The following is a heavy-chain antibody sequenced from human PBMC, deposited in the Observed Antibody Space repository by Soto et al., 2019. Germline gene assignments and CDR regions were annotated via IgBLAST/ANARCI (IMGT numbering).Heavy chain of an antibody. J-gene: IGHJ6*02. D-gene: IGHD6-13*01. CDR2: INPSGGST. CDR3: RVDSSSWPSYYYYYGMDV. Sequence: PGPPVKVSCKASGYTFTSYYMHWVRQAPGQGLEWMGIINPSGGSTSYAQKFQGRVTMTRDTSTSSVYMELSSLRSEDTAVYYCRVDSSSWPSYYYYYGMDVWGQGTTVTVSS. CDR1: GYTFTSYY. V-gene: IGHV1-46*01.